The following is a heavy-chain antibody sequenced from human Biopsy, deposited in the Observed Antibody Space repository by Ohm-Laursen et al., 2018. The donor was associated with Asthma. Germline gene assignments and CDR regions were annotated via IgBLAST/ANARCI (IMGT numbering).Heavy chain of an antibody. V-gene: IGHV3-48*01. CDR2: ISSSSSPI. J-gene: IGHJ4*02. CDR3: ARLIPGNSDY. CDR1: GFSFSNYG. D-gene: IGHD2-21*01. Sequence: GSLRLSCAASGFSFSNYGMHWVRQAPGRGLEWVSYISSSSSPIYYADSVKGRFTISRDNAKNSLFLQMNSLRAEDTAVYYCARLIPGNSDYWGQGTLVTVSS.